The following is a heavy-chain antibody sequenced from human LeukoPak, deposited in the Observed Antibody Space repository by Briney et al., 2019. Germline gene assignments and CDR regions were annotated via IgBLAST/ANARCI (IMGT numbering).Heavy chain of an antibody. D-gene: IGHD3-9*01. CDR1: GFTFSNYA. Sequence: GVSLRLSCAASGFTFSNYAMSCVRQAPGKGLECVSAITGSGGNTYYADSVKGRFTISRDNSKNTVFLQMNSLRAEDTAVYYCAKWGDYDVLTGYYVSDYWGQGTLVTVSS. CDR2: ITGSGGNT. J-gene: IGHJ4*02. V-gene: IGHV3-23*01. CDR3: AKWGDYDVLTGYYVSDY.